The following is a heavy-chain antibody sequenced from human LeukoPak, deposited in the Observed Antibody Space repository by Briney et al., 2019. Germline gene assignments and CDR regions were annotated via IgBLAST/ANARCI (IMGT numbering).Heavy chain of an antibody. CDR1: GFTFSSYS. CDR2: ISSSSSYI. V-gene: IGHV3-21*01. D-gene: IGHD2-2*01. J-gene: IGHJ6*02. CDR3: ARDQVPYALQDLYYYGMDV. Sequence: GGSLRLSCAASGFTFSSYSMNWVRQAPGKGLEWVSSISSSSSYIYYADSVKGRFTISRDNAKNSLYLQMNSLRAEDTAVYYCARDQVPYALQDLYYYGMDVWGQGTTVTVSS.